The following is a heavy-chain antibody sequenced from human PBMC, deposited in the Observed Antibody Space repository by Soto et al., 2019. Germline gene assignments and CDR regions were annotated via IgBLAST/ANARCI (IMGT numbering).Heavy chain of an antibody. CDR3: ARVGATTYYYYGMDV. Sequence: SETLSLTCTVSGGSISSYYWSWIRQPPGKGLEWIGYIYYSGSTNYNPSLKSRVTISVDTSKNQFSLKLSSVTAADTAVYYCARVGATTYYYYGMDVWGQGTTGTV. J-gene: IGHJ6*02. V-gene: IGHV4-59*01. CDR1: GGSISSYY. D-gene: IGHD1-26*01. CDR2: IYYSGST.